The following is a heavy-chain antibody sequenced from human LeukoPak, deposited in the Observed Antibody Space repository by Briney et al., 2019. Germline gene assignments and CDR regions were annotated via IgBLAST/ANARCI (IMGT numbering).Heavy chain of an antibody. J-gene: IGHJ3*02. CDR3: AICSSTRTHAFDI. CDR1: GYSISSGYY. V-gene: IGHV4-38-2*01. D-gene: IGHD2-2*01. CDR2: IYHSGST. Sequence: SETLSLTCAVSGYSISSGYYWGWIRQPPGKGLEWIGSIYHSGSTYYNPSLKSRVTISVDTSKNQFSLKLISVTAADTAVYYCAICSSTRTHAFDIWGQGTMVTVSS.